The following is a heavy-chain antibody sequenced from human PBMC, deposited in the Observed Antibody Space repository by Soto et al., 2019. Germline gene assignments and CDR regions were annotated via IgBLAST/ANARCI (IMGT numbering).Heavy chain of an antibody. J-gene: IGHJ4*02. CDR3: ARDAGSGYNFW. CDR1: GYTFTSYG. Sequence: QVQLVQSGAEMKKPGASVKVSCKGSGYTFTSYGISWVRQAPGQGLEWMGWINGFDGNTNYAQKFQGRVTMTTDTSTNTAYMEPRSLRSDDTAVYYCARDAGSGYNFWWGQGTLVTVSS. CDR2: INGFDGNT. V-gene: IGHV1-18*01. D-gene: IGHD3-22*01.